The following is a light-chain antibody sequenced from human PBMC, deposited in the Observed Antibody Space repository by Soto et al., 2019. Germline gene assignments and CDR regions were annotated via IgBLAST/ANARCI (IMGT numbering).Light chain of an antibody. CDR2: DVS. Sequence: SVLTQPASLSGSPGQSIALSCTGTSSDVGGYNYVSWYQQHPGKAPKLMVYDVSNRPSGVSNRFSGSKSGNTASLTISGLQAEDEADYYCSSYTSSSTYVFGTGTKVTVL. CDR1: SSDVGGYNY. CDR3: SSYTSSSTYV. J-gene: IGLJ1*01. V-gene: IGLV2-14*01.